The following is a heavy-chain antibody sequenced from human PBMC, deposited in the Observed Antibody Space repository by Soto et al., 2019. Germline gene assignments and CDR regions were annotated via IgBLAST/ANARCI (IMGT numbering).Heavy chain of an antibody. CDR1: GFTFRSHG. CDR2: ISYDGSDK. Sequence: PGGSLRLSCAASGFTFRSHGMHWVRQAPGKGLEWLTLISYDGSDKYYADSVKGRFTISRDNSKNMLYLQMNSLGAEDTAMYYCAKDFGINWYYFDCWGQGTLVTVS. V-gene: IGHV3-30*18. J-gene: IGHJ4*02. CDR3: AKDFGINWYYFDC. D-gene: IGHD1-1*01.